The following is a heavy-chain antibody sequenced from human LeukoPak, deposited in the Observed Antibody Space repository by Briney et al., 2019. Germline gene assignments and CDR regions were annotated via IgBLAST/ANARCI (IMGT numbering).Heavy chain of an antibody. CDR3: ARGAYYGSGIQTWFDP. CDR1: GGTFSSYA. CDR2: IIPIFGTA. Sequence: SVKVSCKASGGTFSSYAISWVRQAPGQGLEWMGGIIPIFGTANYAQKFQDRVTITTDESTSTAYMELSSLRSEDTAVYYCARGAYYGSGIQTWFDPWGQGTLVTVSS. J-gene: IGHJ5*02. V-gene: IGHV1-69*05. D-gene: IGHD3-10*01.